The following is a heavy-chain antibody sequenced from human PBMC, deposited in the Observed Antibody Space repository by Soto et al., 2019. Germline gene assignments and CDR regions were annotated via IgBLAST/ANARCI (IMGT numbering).Heavy chain of an antibody. CDR3: ASRLYGGGDCYSWDYYGMDV. CDR1: GGTFSSYA. Sequence: SVKVSCKASGGTFSSYAISWVRQAPGQGLEWMGGIIPIFGTANYAQKFQGRVTITADESTSTAYMELSSLRSEDTAVYYCASRLYGGGDCYSWDYYGMDVWGQGTTVTVSS. V-gene: IGHV1-69*13. CDR2: IIPIFGTA. J-gene: IGHJ6*02. D-gene: IGHD2-21*02.